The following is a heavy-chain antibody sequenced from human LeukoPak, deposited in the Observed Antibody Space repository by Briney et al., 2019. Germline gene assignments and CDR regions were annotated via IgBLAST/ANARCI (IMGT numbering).Heavy chain of an antibody. CDR2: IFRSGTT. D-gene: IGHD3-22*01. Sequence: PSGTLSLTCDVSGDSMSNSNWWSGVRQSPGKGLEWIGEIFRSGTTNYNPSLQSRVTISADASKNQFSLKLRSVTAADTAVYYCGRVTGYMIEDYFDYWGQGTLVTVSS. CDR1: GDSMSNSNW. V-gene: IGHV4-4*02. J-gene: IGHJ4*02. CDR3: GRVTGYMIEDYFDY.